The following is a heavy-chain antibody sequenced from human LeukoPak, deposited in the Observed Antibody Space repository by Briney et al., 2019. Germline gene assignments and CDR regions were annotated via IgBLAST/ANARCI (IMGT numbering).Heavy chain of an antibody. D-gene: IGHD3-16*01. V-gene: IGHV3-7*01. Sequence: GGTLRLSCAASGFTFSGWMSWLRQAPGKGLEWVANIKQDATAKYYVDSVKGRFTISRDNAKNSLYLDMNSLRAEDTAVYYCARLVWGTDRYFDLWGQGTLVTVSS. CDR1: GFTFSGW. CDR2: IKQDATAK. CDR3: ARLVWGTDRYFDL. J-gene: IGHJ4*02.